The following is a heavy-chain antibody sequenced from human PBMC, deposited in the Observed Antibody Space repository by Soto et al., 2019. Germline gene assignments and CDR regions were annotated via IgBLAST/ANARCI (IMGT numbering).Heavy chain of an antibody. CDR3: ARETPTTVIHYGMDV. Sequence: QVQLQESGPGLVKPSQTLSLTCTVSGGSISSGDYYWSWIRQPPGKGLEWIGYIYYSGSTYYNPSHKSRVTISVDTSTNQFSLKLSSVTAADTAVYYCARETPTTVIHYGMDVWGQGTTVTVSS. J-gene: IGHJ6*02. V-gene: IGHV4-30-4*01. CDR1: GGSISSGDYY. D-gene: IGHD4-17*01. CDR2: IYYSGST.